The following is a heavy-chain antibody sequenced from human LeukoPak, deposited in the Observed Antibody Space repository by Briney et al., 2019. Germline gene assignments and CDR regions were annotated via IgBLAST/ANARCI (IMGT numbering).Heavy chain of an antibody. CDR1: GFMFDDYA. V-gene: IGHV3-43*02. Sequence: GGSLRLSCAASGFMFDDYAMHWVRQVPGRGLEWVSLINGDAVSSFYTDSVKGRFTISRDNNNSSLSLQMRRLTTEDTAFYYCVREQFSHTSNYFDNWGQGILVTVSS. CDR3: VREQFSHTSNYFDN. CDR2: INGDAVSS. J-gene: IGHJ4*02. D-gene: IGHD5-24*01.